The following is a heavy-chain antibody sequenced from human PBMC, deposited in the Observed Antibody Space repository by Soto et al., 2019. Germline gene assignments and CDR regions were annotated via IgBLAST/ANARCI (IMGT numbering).Heavy chain of an antibody. CDR2: ISYDESNK. Sequence: PGGSLRLSCAASGFTFSNYDMHWVRQAPGKGLEWVAVISYDESNKYYADSVKGRFTISRDNSKNTLYLQMNSLRAEDTAVYYCAKGKSYSGSYHGSYYYYGMDVWGQGTTVTV. CDR3: AKGKSYSGSYHGSYYYYGMDV. V-gene: IGHV3-30*18. D-gene: IGHD1-26*01. CDR1: GFTFSNYD. J-gene: IGHJ6*02.